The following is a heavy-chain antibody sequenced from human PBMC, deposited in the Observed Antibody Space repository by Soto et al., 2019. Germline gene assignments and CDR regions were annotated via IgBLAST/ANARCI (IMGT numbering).Heavy chain of an antibody. D-gene: IGHD3-10*01. CDR1: GGSISSGGYY. Sequence: QVQLQESGPGLVKPSQTLSLTCTVSGGSISSGGYYWSWIRQHPGKGLEWIGYIYYSGSTYYNPSLQSRVTISVDTSKNQFSLKLSSVTAADTAVYYCARDPGSYFGALSIGYWGQGTLVTVSS. V-gene: IGHV4-31*03. J-gene: IGHJ4*02. CDR3: ARDPGSYFGALSIGY. CDR2: IYYSGST.